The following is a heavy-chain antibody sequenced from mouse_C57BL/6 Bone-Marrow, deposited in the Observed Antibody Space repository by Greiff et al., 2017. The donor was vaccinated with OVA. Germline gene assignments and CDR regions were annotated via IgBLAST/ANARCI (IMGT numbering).Heavy chain of an antibody. CDR3: ARRPRSAHWYFDV. D-gene: IGHD6-1*01. Sequence: QVQLQQPGAELVKPGASVKLSCKASGYTFTSYWMHWVKQRPGQGLEWIGMIHPNSGSTNYNEKFKSKATLTVDKSSSTAYMQLSSLTSEDSAVYYCARRPRSAHWYFDVWGTGTTVTVSS. CDR2: IHPNSGST. V-gene: IGHV1-64*01. CDR1: GYTFTSYW. J-gene: IGHJ1*03.